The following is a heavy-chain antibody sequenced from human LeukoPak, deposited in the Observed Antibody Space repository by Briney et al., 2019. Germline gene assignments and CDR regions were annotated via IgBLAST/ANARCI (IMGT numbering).Heavy chain of an antibody. J-gene: IGHJ4*02. V-gene: IGHV3-48*03. Sequence: GGSLRLSCAASGFTFSSYEMNWVRQAPGKGLEWVSYISSSGSTIYYADSMKGRFTISRDNAKNSLYLQMNSLRAEDTAVYYCAREGRAGSSNYFDYWGQGTLVTVSS. CDR3: AREGRAGSSNYFDY. CDR1: GFTFSSYE. CDR2: ISSSGSTI. D-gene: IGHD6-6*01.